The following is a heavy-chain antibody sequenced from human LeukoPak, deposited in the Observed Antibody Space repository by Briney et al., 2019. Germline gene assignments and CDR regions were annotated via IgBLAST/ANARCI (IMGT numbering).Heavy chain of an antibody. CDR1: GYTFTSYY. J-gene: IGHJ4*02. CDR2: INPSGGST. D-gene: IGHD3-10*01. Sequence: WASVKVSCKASGYTFTSYYMHWVRQAPGQGLEWVGIINPSGGSTSYAQKFQGRVTMTRDTSTSTVYMELSSLRSEDTAVYYCARDLSGYYGSGSYWWSHPRLPGFDYWGQGTLVTVPS. V-gene: IGHV1-46*01. CDR3: ARDLSGYYGSGSYWWSHPRLPGFDY.